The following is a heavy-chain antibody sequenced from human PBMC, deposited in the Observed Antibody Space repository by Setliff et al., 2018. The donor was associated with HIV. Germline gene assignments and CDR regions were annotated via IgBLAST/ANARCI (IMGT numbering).Heavy chain of an antibody. D-gene: IGHD6-19*01. CDR2: ISAYNGNT. V-gene: IGHV1-18*01. J-gene: IGHJ4*02. CDR1: GYTFTTYG. CDR3: ARAAVAGPWRKLDY. Sequence: ASVKVSCKASGYTFTTYGISWVRQAPGQGLEWMGWISAYNGNTHYAQKLQVRVTMTTDTSTSTAYMELRSLRSDDTAVYYCARAAVAGPWRKLDYWGQGTLVTVSS.